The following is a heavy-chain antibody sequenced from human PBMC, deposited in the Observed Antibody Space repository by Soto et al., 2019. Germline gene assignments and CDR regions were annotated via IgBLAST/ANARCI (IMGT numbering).Heavy chain of an antibody. D-gene: IGHD3-9*01. CDR1: GGSISSYY. CDR2: IYYSGST. Sequence: PSETLSLTCTVSGGSISSYYWSWIRQPPGKGLEWIGYIYYSGSTNYNPSLKSRVTISVDTSKNQFSLKLSSVTAADTAVYYCARADFDWLGDYAMDVWGQGTTVTVSS. V-gene: IGHV4-59*01. CDR3: ARADFDWLGDYAMDV. J-gene: IGHJ6*02.